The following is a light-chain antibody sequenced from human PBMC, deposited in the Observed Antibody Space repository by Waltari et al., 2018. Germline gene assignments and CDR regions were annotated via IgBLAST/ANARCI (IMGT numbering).Light chain of an antibody. CDR1: QGIRSW. CDR3: QQAHTFPPT. Sequence: DIQMTQSPSSVSASVGDRVTITCLACQGIRSWVAWYQQKPGKAPKLLIYAASTVQSGVPARFSGSGSGTVFTLTISSLQPEDFAAYYCQQAHTFPPTFGPGTKVHIQ. J-gene: IGKJ3*01. V-gene: IGKV1-12*01. CDR2: AAS.